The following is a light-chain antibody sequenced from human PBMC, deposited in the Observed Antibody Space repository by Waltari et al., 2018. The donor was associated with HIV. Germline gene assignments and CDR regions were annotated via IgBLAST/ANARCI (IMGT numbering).Light chain of an antibody. V-gene: IGLV2-23*02. Sequence: QSALTQPASVSGSPGQSITISCTGTSSDVGSYNLVSWYQQNPDKAPKLMIYEVSKRPSGVSMRFSGSKSGNTASLTISGLQAEDEAAYYCCSYAGSSTLIFGGGTKLTVL. J-gene: IGLJ2*01. CDR2: EVS. CDR1: SSDVGSYNL. CDR3: CSYAGSSTLI.